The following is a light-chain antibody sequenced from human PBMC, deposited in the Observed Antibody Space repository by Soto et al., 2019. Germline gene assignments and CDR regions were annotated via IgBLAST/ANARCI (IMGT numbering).Light chain of an antibody. Sequence: SVLTQPPSASGTPGQRVTISCSGSTSNIGTNYAYWYQQLPGTAPKLLIYRSNQRPSGVPDRFSGSKSGTSASLAISGLRSEDEADYYCAAWDDSLSGWVFGGGTKLTVL. CDR1: TSNIGTNY. CDR3: AAWDDSLSGWV. V-gene: IGLV1-47*01. J-gene: IGLJ3*02. CDR2: RSN.